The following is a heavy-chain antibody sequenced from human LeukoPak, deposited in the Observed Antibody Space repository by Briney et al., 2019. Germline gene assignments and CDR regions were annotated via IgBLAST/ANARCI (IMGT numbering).Heavy chain of an antibody. CDR1: GFTFTNYA. V-gene: IGHV3-23*01. D-gene: IGHD6-6*01. CDR3: AKTPHRLSSEIDH. CDR2: ISADATGT. J-gene: IGHJ4*02. Sequence: PGGFLRLSCAASGFTFTNYAMSWVRQAPGKGLEWVSIISADATGTYYADSLRGRFAISRDNSKNTLYLQVNSLRAEDTAVYYCAKTPHRLSSEIDHWGQGTLVTVSS.